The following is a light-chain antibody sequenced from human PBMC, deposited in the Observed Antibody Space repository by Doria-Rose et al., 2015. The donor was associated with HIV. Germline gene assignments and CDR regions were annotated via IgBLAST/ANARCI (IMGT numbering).Light chain of an antibody. V-gene: IGKV1-16*02. CDR2: AAS. J-gene: IGKJ2*01. Sequence: DIQVTQSPSSLSASVGDRVTITCRASQGISNYLARFQQKPGKAPKSLIYAASSLHSAVPSKFSCSGSGTDFTLTISSLQPEDFATYYCQQYHSDPYTFGQGTKLEIK. CDR3: QQYHSDPYT. CDR1: QGISNY.